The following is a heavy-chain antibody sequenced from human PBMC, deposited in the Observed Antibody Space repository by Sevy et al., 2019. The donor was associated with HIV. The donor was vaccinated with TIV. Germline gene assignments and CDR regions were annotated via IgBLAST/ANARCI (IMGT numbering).Heavy chain of an antibody. CDR2: IRNKADSYTT. Sequence: GGSLRLSCAASGFTFSDHYMERVRQAPRKGLEWVGRIRNKADSYTTEYAASVKGRFTISRDDSKNSLYLLMNSLKTEDTAVYYCATHAGIAAAGRVFDYWGQGTLVTVS. J-gene: IGHJ4*02. CDR3: ATHAGIAAAGRVFDY. CDR1: GFTFSDHY. D-gene: IGHD6-13*01. V-gene: IGHV3-72*01.